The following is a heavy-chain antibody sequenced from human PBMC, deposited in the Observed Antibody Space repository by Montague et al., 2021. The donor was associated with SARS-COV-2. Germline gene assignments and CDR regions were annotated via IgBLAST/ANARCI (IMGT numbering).Heavy chain of an antibody. V-gene: IGHV4-4*02. Sequence: SETLSLTCVVSGESISTDYWWTWVRLPPGKGLGWVGDIYHTGSTNYKPSLKSRVSLSVDKYWNQFSPRMTSVTAAATAIYYRARKGSGRSDLAYWGQGTLVTVSS. CDR3: ARKGSGRSDLAY. CDR2: IYHTGST. CDR1: GESISTDYW. D-gene: IGHD1-26*01. J-gene: IGHJ4*02.